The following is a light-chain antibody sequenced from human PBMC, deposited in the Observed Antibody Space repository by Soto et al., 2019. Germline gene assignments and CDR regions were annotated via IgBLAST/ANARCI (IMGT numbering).Light chain of an antibody. CDR3: LQRSHWPPLS. J-gene: IGKJ4*01. V-gene: IGKV3-11*01. Sequence: EVVVTQSPATLRLSPGDRATLSCRASQDVGTFLDWFQQKPGQPPRLLIYDASKRATGIPARFSGGGSGTEFALTISSLEPEDSAVYYCLQRSHWPPLSFGGGTKIEIK. CDR1: QDVGTF. CDR2: DAS.